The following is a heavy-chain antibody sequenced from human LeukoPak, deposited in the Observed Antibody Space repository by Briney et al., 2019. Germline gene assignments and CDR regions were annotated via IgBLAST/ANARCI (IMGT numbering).Heavy chain of an antibody. J-gene: IGHJ6*02. Sequence: GESLRLSCAASGFAFSNFAMDWVRQAPGKGLEWVSALSGTGDTTDYADSVKGRFTISRDNSKNTLYLQMNSLRAEDTAVYYCAKDQKTSGTRLYYYYGMDVWGQGTTVNVSS. CDR2: LSGTGDTT. CDR3: AKDQKTSGTRLYYYYGMDV. D-gene: IGHD3-10*01. V-gene: IGHV3-23*01. CDR1: GFAFSNFA.